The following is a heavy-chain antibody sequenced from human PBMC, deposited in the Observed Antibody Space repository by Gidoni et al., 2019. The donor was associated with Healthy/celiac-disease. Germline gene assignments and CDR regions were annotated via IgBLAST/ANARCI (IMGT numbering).Heavy chain of an antibody. J-gene: IGHJ4*02. D-gene: IGHD3-3*01. Sequence: QVQLQQWGAGLLKPSETLSLTCAVYGGSFSGYYWSWIRQPPGKGLEWIGEINHSGSTNYNPSLKSRVTISVDTSKNQFSLKLSSVTAADTAVYYCARDVGGSGYYFDYWGQGTLVTVSS. CDR2: INHSGST. V-gene: IGHV4-34*01. CDR3: ARDVGGSGYYFDY. CDR1: GGSFSGYY.